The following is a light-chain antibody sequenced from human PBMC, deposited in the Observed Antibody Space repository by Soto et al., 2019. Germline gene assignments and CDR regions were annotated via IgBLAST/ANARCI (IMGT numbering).Light chain of an antibody. V-gene: IGLV2-8*01. Sequence: QSALTQPPSASGSPGQSVTISCTGTSSDVGGYNYVSWYQQHPGKAPTLMIYEVSKRPSGVPDRFSGSKSGNTACLTVSGLQAEDEADYYCSSYAGSNHEVVFGGGTKVTVL. CDR3: SSYAGSNHEVV. CDR1: SSDVGGYNY. CDR2: EVS. J-gene: IGLJ2*01.